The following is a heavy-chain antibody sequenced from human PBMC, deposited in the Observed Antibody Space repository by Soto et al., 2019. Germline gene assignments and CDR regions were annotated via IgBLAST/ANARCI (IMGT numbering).Heavy chain of an antibody. D-gene: IGHD2-15*01. CDR3: AGKLYSGGRCCAFDI. CDR2: IVVGGGNT. Sequence: SVKVSRKAAGFTFTGSAIQWVRQAPGQPLEWIGWIVVGGGNTNYAQRLRERITITRDVSTSTAYMELSSLTSEDTAVYYCAGKLYSGGRCCAFDIWGQGTMVTVSS. J-gene: IGHJ3*02. V-gene: IGHV1-58*02. CDR1: GFTFTGSA.